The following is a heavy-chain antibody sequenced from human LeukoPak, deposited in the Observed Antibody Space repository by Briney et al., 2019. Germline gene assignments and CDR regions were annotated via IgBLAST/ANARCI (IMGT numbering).Heavy chain of an antibody. V-gene: IGHV3-33*01. J-gene: IGHJ4*02. CDR3: ARLPYYDIVIGPFDS. CDR2: IWYDGSNQ. Sequence: EGSLRLSCVASGFTFKNNAMHWVRQAPGKGLEWVAVIWYDGSNQYYADSVKGRFTISRDNSKNTLYLEMNSLRAEDTAVYYCARLPYYDIVIGPFDSWGQGTLVTVSP. CDR1: GFTFKNNA. D-gene: IGHD3-9*01.